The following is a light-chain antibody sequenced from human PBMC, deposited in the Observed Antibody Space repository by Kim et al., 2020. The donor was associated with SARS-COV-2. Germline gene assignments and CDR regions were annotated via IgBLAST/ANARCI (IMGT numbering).Light chain of an antibody. CDR3: QQRNNWPHMYT. J-gene: IGKJ2*01. V-gene: IGKV3-11*01. CDR1: QTVTSY. Sequence: SPGENATLSCRASQTVTSYLAWYQQKPGQAPRLLIYDTSNRATGTPARFSASGSGTDFNLTISSLEPEDFAVYYCQQRNNWPHMYTFGQGTKLEI. CDR2: DTS.